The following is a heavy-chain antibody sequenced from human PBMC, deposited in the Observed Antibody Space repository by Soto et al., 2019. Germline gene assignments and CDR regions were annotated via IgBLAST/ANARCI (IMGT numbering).Heavy chain of an antibody. D-gene: IGHD2-2*01. CDR1: GFTFSDYY. J-gene: IGHJ6*02. CDR3: ARRYCSSTSCRLDV. V-gene: IGHV3-11*06. CDR2: ISSSSSYT. Sequence: QVQLVESVGGLVKPGGSLRLSCAASGFTFSDYYMSWIRQAPGKGLEWVSYISSSSSYTNYADSVKGRFTISRDNAKNSLYLQMNSLRAEDTAVYYCARRYCSSTSCRLDVWGQGTTVTVSS.